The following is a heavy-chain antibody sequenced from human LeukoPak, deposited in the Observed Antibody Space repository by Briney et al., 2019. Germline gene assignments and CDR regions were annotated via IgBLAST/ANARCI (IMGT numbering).Heavy chain of an antibody. J-gene: IGHJ6*02. V-gene: IGHV3-74*01. CDR1: GFTFSSYW. Sequence: PGGSLRLSCAASGFTFSSYWMHWVHQAPGKGLVWVSRINSDGSSTSYADSVKGRFTISRDNAKNTLYLQMNSLRAEDTAVYYCARGDIVVVPAAIATSVYYGMDVWGQGTTVTVSS. CDR3: ARGDIVVVPAAIATSVYYGMDV. D-gene: IGHD2-2*01. CDR2: INSDGSST.